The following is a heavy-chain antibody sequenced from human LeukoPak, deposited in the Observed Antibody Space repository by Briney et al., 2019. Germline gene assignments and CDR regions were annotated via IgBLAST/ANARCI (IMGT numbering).Heavy chain of an antibody. J-gene: IGHJ6*04. CDR2: IESKTDGGTT. CDR3: AELGITMIGGV. Sequence: GGSLRLSCAASGFSFSDAWMSWVRQIPGKGLEWVGRIESKTDGGTTDYAAPVKGRFTISRDDSTNTLYLQMNSLRAEDTAVYYCAELGITMIGGVWGKGTTVTISS. D-gene: IGHD3-10*02. V-gene: IGHV3-15*04. CDR1: GFSFSDAW.